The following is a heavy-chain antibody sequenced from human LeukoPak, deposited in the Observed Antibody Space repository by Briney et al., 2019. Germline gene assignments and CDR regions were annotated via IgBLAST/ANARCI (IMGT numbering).Heavy chain of an antibody. D-gene: IGHD6-13*01. J-gene: IGHJ4*02. CDR3: ARGIAASRFIN. CDR2: IYYSGST. CDR1: GGSISSGDYY. Sequence: SETLSLTCTVSGGSISSGDYYRSWIRQPPGKGLEWIGYIYYSGSTYYNPSLKSRVTISVDTSKNQFSLKLSSVTAADTAVYYCARGIAASRFINWGQGTLVTVSS. V-gene: IGHV4-30-4*01.